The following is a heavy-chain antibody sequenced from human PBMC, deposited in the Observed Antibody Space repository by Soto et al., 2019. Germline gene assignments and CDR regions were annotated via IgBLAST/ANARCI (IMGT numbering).Heavy chain of an antibody. CDR1: GFTFSSYG. Sequence: QVQLVESGGGVVQPGRSLRLSCAASGFTFSSYGMHWVRQAPGKGLEWVAVIWYDGSNKYYADSVKGRFTISRDNSKNTLYLQMNSLRAEDTAVYYCARDLRLLWFGELFYGMDVWGQGTTVTVSS. CDR2: IWYDGSNK. D-gene: IGHD3-10*01. CDR3: ARDLRLLWFGELFYGMDV. J-gene: IGHJ6*02. V-gene: IGHV3-33*01.